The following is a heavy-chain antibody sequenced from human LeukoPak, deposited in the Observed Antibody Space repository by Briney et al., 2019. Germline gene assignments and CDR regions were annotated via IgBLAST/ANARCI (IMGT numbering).Heavy chain of an antibody. V-gene: IGHV4-34*01. CDR3: ARGRLRATTGFYYFDY. Sequence: PSETLSLTCAVYGGSFSGYYWSWIRQPPGKGLEWIGEINHSGSTNYNPSLKSRVTTSVDTSKNQFSLKLGSVTAADTAVYYCARGRLRATTGFYYFDYWGQGTLVTVSS. CDR1: GGSFSGYY. D-gene: IGHD1-26*01. CDR2: INHSGST. J-gene: IGHJ4*02.